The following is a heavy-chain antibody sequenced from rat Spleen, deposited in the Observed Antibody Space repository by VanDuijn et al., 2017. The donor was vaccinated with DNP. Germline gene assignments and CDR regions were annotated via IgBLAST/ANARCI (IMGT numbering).Heavy chain of an antibody. D-gene: IGHD1-4*01. Sequence: EVQLQESGPGLVKPSQSLSLTCSVTGYSITSDYWGWIRKFPGNKMEWIGHISYSGRTTYNPSLKSRISITRDTSKNQFFLQLNSVTTEDTATYHCARWPGYNPPYAMDAWGQGTSVTVSS. CDR3: ARWPGYNPPYAMDA. CDR2: ISYSGRT. CDR1: GYSITSDY. V-gene: IGHV3-1*01. J-gene: IGHJ4*01.